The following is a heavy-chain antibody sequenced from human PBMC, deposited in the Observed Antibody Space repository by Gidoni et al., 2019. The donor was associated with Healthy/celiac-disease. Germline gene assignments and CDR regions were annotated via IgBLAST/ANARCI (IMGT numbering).Heavy chain of an antibody. Sequence: FTISRDNSKNTLYLQMSSLRAEDTAVYYCVKDGLAVAGTGDYWGQGTLVTVSS. CDR3: VKDGLAVAGTGDY. D-gene: IGHD6-19*01. J-gene: IGHJ4*02. V-gene: IGHV3-64D*06.